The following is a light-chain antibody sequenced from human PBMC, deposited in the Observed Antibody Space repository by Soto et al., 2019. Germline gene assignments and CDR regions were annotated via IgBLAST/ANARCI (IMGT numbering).Light chain of an antibody. Sequence: EIVLTQSPATLSLSPGDKATLSCRASPSVSSYLAWYQQKPGQAPRLLMYDASIRATGIPARFSGTGSERDFTLTITSLEPEDFATYYCQQRSNWPWTFGQGTKVEIK. CDR2: DAS. CDR1: PSVSSY. J-gene: IGKJ1*01. CDR3: QQRSNWPWT. V-gene: IGKV3-11*02.